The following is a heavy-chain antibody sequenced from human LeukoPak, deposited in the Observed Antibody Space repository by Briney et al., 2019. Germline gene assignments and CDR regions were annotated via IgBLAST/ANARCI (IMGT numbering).Heavy chain of an antibody. CDR3: ARYDSRSQMGAVDI. V-gene: IGHV4-59*01. CDR1: GDSISSYY. CDR2: IYYSGSI. J-gene: IGHJ3*02. D-gene: IGHD3-9*01. Sequence: SETLSLTCTVSGDSISSYYWSWIRQFPGKGLEWIGYIYYSGSIHYNPSLKSRVTISIDTSKTPFSLKLSSATAADTDVYSCARYDSRSQMGAVDIWGQGTMATVSS.